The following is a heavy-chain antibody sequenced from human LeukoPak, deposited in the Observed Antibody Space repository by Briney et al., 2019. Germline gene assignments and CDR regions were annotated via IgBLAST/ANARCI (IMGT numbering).Heavy chain of an antibody. Sequence: ETLSLTCTVSGGSISSYYWRWIRQPPGKGLEWIGYIYYSGSTNYNPSLKSRVTISVDTSKNQFSLKLSSVTAADTAVYYCARKSSGSPISAFDIWGQGTMVTVSS. CDR3: ARKSSGSPISAFDI. V-gene: IGHV4-59*01. J-gene: IGHJ3*02. D-gene: IGHD1-26*01. CDR2: IYYSGST. CDR1: GGSISSYY.